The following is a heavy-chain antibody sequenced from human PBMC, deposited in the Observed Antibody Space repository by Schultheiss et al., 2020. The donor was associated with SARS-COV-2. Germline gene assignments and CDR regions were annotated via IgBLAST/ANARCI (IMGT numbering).Heavy chain of an antibody. D-gene: IGHD3-22*01. Sequence: SQTLSLTCAVYGGSFSGYYWSWIRQPPGKGLEWIGYIYYSGSTYYNPSLKSLVTISVDMSKNQFFLKLSSVTAADTAVYYCARPEHHYYDSSGYYYAWGQGTLVTVSS. V-gene: IGHV4-34*01. J-gene: IGHJ4*02. CDR3: ARPEHHYYDSSGYYYA. CDR2: IYYSGST. CDR1: GGSFSGYY.